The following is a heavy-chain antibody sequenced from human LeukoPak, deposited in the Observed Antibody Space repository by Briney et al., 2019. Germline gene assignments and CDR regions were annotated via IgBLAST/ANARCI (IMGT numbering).Heavy chain of an antibody. CDR2: INHSGST. Sequence: PSETLSLTCAVYGGSFSGYYWSWIRQPPGKGLEWIGEINHSGSTNYNPSLKSRVTISVDTSKNQFSLKLSSVTAADTAVYYCAGRSGDTAMGKAFDIWGQGTMVTVSS. CDR3: AGRSGDTAMGKAFDI. J-gene: IGHJ3*02. V-gene: IGHV4-34*01. D-gene: IGHD5-18*01. CDR1: GGSFSGYY.